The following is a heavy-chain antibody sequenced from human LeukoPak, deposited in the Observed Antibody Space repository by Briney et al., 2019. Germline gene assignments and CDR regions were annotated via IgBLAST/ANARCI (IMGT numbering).Heavy chain of an antibody. CDR3: ANHEGYSYGLEYFDY. CDR2: ISGGGDST. D-gene: IGHD5-18*01. V-gene: IGHV3-23*01. Sequence: GGSLRLSCAASGFTFSSYAMRWVRQAPGKGLEWVSAISGGGDSTYYADSVQGRFTIPRDNSKNTLYLQMNSLRAEDTAVYYSANHEGYSYGLEYFDYWGQGTLVTVSS. J-gene: IGHJ4*02. CDR1: GFTFSSYA.